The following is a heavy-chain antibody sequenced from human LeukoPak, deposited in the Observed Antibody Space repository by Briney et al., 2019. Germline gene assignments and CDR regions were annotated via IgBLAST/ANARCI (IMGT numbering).Heavy chain of an antibody. J-gene: IGHJ2*01. V-gene: IGHV3-30*03. CDR3: AREGYSGSCSGL. CDR2: ISYDGSNK. Sequence: GGSLRLSCAASGFTFSSYGMHWVRQAPGKGLEWVAVISYDGSNKYYADSVKGRFTISRDNAKNSLYLQMNSLRAEDTAVYYCAREGYSGSCSGLWGRGTLVTVSS. D-gene: IGHD1-26*01. CDR1: GFTFSSYG.